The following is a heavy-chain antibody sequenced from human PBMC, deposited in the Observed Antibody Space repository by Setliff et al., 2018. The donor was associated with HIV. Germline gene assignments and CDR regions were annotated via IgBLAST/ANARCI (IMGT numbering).Heavy chain of an antibody. Sequence: PSETLSLTCTVSGGSISGDDYNRGWIRQPPGKGVEWIANIYYTGRTYYNPSLKSRVTISVDTSKNQFSLKVTSLTAANTPVYYCARYRRGAEWFDPWGQGTLVTVSS. CDR1: GGSISGDDYN. CDR3: ARYRRGAEWFDP. CDR2: IYYTGRT. V-gene: IGHV4-39*01. D-gene: IGHD1-26*01. J-gene: IGHJ5*02.